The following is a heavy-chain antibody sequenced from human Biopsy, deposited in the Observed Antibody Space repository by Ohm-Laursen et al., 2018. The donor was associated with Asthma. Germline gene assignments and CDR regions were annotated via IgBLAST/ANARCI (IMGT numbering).Heavy chain of an antibody. CDR2: FSVYNGNT. CDR3: ARAVDYSHYYGIDV. CDR1: GYTFNSAG. V-gene: IGHV1-18*01. D-gene: IGHD3-10*01. J-gene: IGHJ6*02. Sequence: EASVKVSCKTSGYTFNSAGITWVRQAPGQGLEWMGWFSVYNGNTKVAQELQDRVTMITDTSASTAYMGLRSLRSDDTAVYFCARAVDYSHYYGIDVWGQGTTVTVS.